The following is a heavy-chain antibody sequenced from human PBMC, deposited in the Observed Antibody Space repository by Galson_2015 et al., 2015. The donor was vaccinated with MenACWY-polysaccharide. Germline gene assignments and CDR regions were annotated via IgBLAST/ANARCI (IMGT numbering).Heavy chain of an antibody. Sequence: SVKVSCKASGCTFTSYYMHWVRQAPGQGLEWMGIINPGGGSTSYAQKFQGRVTMTRDTSSSTVYMELSSLRSEDTAVYYCSTVAGSDFGMDVWGQGTTVTVSS. J-gene: IGHJ6*02. CDR2: INPGGGST. V-gene: IGHV1-46*01. CDR3: STVAGSDFGMDV. D-gene: IGHD3/OR15-3a*01. CDR1: GCTFTSYY.